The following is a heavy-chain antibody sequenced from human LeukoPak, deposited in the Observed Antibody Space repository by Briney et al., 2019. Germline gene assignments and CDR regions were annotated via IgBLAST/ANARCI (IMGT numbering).Heavy chain of an antibody. D-gene: IGHD4-17*01. CDR3: ARHITRAHDYGDPLDY. V-gene: IGHV4-59*02. CDR1: GDSVTGYF. Sequence: SETLSLTCTVFGDSVTGYFLNWVRQPPGKGLEWIGHIYKIGTTNYNPSLKSRLTISADTSKNQFSLQLRSVTAADTAVYYCARHITRAHDYGDPLDYWGQGTLVTVSS. J-gene: IGHJ4*02. CDR2: IYKIGTT.